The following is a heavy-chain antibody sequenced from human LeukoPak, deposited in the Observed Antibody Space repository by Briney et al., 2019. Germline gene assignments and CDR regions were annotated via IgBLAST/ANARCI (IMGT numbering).Heavy chain of an antibody. CDR2: ISAYNGNT. D-gene: IGHD2-15*01. Sequence: GASVKVSCKASGYTFTSYGISWVRQAPGQGLEWMGWISAYNGNTNYAQKLQGRVTMTTDTSTSTAHMELRSLRSDDTAVYYCARDRVVVAATSYYYGMDVWGQGTTVTVSS. J-gene: IGHJ6*02. CDR3: ARDRVVVAATSYYYGMDV. V-gene: IGHV1-18*01. CDR1: GYTFTSYG.